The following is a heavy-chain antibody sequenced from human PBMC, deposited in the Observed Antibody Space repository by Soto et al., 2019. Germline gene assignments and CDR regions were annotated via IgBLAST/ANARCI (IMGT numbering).Heavy chain of an antibody. V-gene: IGHV3-30*18. CDR1: GFTFSSYG. CDR2: ISYDGSNK. J-gene: IGHJ4*02. CDR3: AKAIPPPGPFDY. Sequence: ESGGGVVQPGRSLRLSCAASGFTFSSYGMHWVRQAPGKGLEWVAVISYDGSNKYYADSVKGRFTISRDNSKNTLYLQMNSLRAEDTAVYYCAKAIPPPGPFDYWGQGTLVTVSS.